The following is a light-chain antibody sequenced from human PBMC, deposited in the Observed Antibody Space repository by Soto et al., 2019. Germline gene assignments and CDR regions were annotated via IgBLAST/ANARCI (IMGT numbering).Light chain of an antibody. CDR3: QQYYSSPYT. Sequence: DIQMTQSPSSLSASIGDRVPITCRASQSVTSTLNWYQQKFGETPKLLMYAASNLQGGVPSRFSGSGSGTDFTLTISSLQPEDFATYYCQQYYSSPYTFGQVTKLEV. J-gene: IGKJ2*01. V-gene: IGKV1-39*01. CDR1: QSVTST. CDR2: AAS.